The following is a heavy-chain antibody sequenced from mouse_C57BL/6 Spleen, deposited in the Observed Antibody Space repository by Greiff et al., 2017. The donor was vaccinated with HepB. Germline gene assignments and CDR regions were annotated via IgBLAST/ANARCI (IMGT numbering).Heavy chain of an antibody. CDR3: ARCYDGFPGFAY. D-gene: IGHD2-3*01. CDR2: IYPGGGYT. V-gene: IGHV1-63*01. CDR1: GYTFTNYW. Sequence: VQLQQSGAELVRPGTSVKMSCKASGYTFTNYWMGWAKQRPGHGLEWIGDIYPGGGYTNYNEKFKGKATVTADKSSSTAYMRFSSLTSEDSANYYCARCYDGFPGFAYWGQGTLVTVSA. J-gene: IGHJ3*01.